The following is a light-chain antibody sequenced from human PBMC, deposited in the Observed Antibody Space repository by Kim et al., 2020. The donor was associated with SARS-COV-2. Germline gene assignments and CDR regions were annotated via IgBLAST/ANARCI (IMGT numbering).Light chain of an antibody. CDR3: GSRDTNHNVI. V-gene: IGLV3-19*01. CDR1: SLRSYY. Sequence: VALGQTGRITCQGDSLRSYYATGYQQRPGQAPMLVIYGKNNRPSEIPDRFSGSSSGNTASLTITGAQAEDEADYYCGSRDTNHNVIFGGGTNLTVL. CDR2: GKN. J-gene: IGLJ2*01.